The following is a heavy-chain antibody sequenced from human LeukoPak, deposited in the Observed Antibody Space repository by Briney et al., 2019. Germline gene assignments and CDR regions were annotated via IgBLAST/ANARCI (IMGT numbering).Heavy chain of an antibody. J-gene: IGHJ4*02. D-gene: IGHD3-22*01. CDR1: GGTFSSYA. Sequence: GASVKVSCKASGGTFSSYAISWVRQAPGQGLEWMGRIIPILGIANYAQKFQGRVTITADKSTSTAYMELSSLRSEDTAVYYCARWYYYDSSGYDLMVYWGQGTLVTVSS. CDR2: IIPILGIA. V-gene: IGHV1-69*04. CDR3: ARWYYYDSSGYDLMVY.